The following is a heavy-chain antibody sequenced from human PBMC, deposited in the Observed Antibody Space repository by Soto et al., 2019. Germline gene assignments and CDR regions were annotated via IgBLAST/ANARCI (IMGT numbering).Heavy chain of an antibody. Sequence: EVQLLESGGGLVQPGGSLRLSCAASGFTFSSYAMPWVRQAPGGGLEWVSSISSSGGSTYYADSVKGRFTISRDNSMDTLYLQMNGLRAEDTAVYYCATGGMAAAGIYSYGLDVWGRGTMVTVSS. CDR1: GFTFSSYA. D-gene: IGHD6-13*01. V-gene: IGHV3-23*01. CDR3: ATGGMAAAGIYSYGLDV. J-gene: IGHJ6*02. CDR2: ISSSGGST.